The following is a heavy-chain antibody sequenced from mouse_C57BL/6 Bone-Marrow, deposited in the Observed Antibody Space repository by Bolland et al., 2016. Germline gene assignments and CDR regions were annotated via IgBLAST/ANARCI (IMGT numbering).Heavy chain of an antibody. Sequence: EGSNNYNPSLKNRISITRDTSKNQFFLKLNSVTTEDTATYYCARDGAYDYDGAYWGQGTLV. CDR3: ARDGAYDYDGAY. D-gene: IGHD2-4*01. V-gene: IGHV3-6*01. J-gene: IGHJ3*01. CDR2: EGSN.